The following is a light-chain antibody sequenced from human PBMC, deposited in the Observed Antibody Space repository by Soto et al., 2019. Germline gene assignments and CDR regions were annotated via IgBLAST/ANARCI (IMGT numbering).Light chain of an antibody. CDR1: SSNIGAGYD. CDR3: QSYDSSLSAYYV. V-gene: IGLV1-40*01. J-gene: IGLJ1*01. CDR2: VNS. Sequence: QSVLTQPPSVSGAPGQRVTISCTGSSSNIGAGYDVHWYQQLPGTAPKLLIYVNSNRPSGVPDRFSGSKSGTSASLAITGLQAEDEADYYCQSYDSSLSAYYVFGTGTKLTVL.